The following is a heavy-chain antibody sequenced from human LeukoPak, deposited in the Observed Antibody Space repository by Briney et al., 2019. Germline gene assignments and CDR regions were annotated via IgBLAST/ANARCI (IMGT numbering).Heavy chain of an antibody. D-gene: IGHD4-11*01. CDR1: GGSVSSGSSY. V-gene: IGHV4-61*01. Sequence: SETLSLTCTVSGGSVSSGSSYWTWIRQPPGKGLEWIGYIYYSGTTNYNPSLKSRVAMSVDTSKNQFSLKLRSVTAADTAVYYLLKKGDNSTQPPYGMDVWGQGTTVTSP. CDR2: IYYSGTT. J-gene: IGHJ6*02. CDR3: LKKGDNSTQPPYGMDV.